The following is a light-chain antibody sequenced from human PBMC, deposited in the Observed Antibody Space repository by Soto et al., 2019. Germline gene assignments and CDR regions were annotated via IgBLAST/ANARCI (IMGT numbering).Light chain of an antibody. J-gene: IGKJ1*01. CDR1: QSVSSSY. Sequence: EIVLTQSPGTLSLSPGERATLSCRASQSVSSSYLAWYQQKPGQAPRLLIYGASSRATGIPDRFSGSGSGTDFPLTISRREPEDFAVYYCQQYGSSSWTFGQGTKVEIK. CDR2: GAS. V-gene: IGKV3-20*01. CDR3: QQYGSSSWT.